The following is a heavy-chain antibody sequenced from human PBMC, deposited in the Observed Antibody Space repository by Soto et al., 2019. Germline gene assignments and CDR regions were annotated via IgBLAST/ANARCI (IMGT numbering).Heavy chain of an antibody. V-gene: IGHV3-48*02. CDR2: ISSSSSTI. D-gene: IGHD2-15*01. Sequence: GGSLRLSCAASGFTFSSYSMNWVRQAPGKGLEWVSYISSSSSTIYYADSVKGRFTISRDNAKNSLYLHMNSLRDEDTAVYFCARELVLGLKSAFDMWGQGTLVTVSS. CDR1: GFTFSSYS. CDR3: ARELVLGLKSAFDM. J-gene: IGHJ3*02.